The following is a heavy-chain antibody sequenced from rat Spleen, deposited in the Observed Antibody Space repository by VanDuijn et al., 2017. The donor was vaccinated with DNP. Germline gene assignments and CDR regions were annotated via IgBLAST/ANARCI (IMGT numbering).Heavy chain of an antibody. CDR3: ATLTTEGIVRIPWFAY. Sequence: EVQLVESGGDLVQPGRSLKLSCVVSGVTFNNYWMTWIRQVPGKGLEWVASIFSSVGSTYYPDSVKGRFTISRDNAKNTLYLQMNSLRSEDTATYYCATLTTEGIVRIPWFAYWGQGTLVTVSS. D-gene: IGHD1-11*01. J-gene: IGHJ3*01. CDR1: GVTFNNYW. CDR2: IFSSVGST. V-gene: IGHV5-31*01.